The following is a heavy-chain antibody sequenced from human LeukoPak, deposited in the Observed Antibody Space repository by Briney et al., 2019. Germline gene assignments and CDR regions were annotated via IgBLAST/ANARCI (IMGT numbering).Heavy chain of an antibody. CDR2: INPDSGGT. Sequence: EASVKVSCKASGYTFTDYYIHWVRQAPGQGLEWMGWINPDSGGTNYAQKFQGRVTMTRDTSISTAYMELSRLRSDDTAVYYCARPRPGIAAAGTPNWFDPWGQGTLVTVSS. CDR3: ARPRPGIAAAGTPNWFDP. J-gene: IGHJ5*02. V-gene: IGHV1-2*02. D-gene: IGHD6-13*01. CDR1: GYTFTDYY.